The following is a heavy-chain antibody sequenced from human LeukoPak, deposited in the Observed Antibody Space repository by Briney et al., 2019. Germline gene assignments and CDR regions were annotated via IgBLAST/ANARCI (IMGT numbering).Heavy chain of an antibody. D-gene: IGHD4/OR15-4a*01. V-gene: IGHV4-59*08. Sequence: PSETLSLTCTVSGVSFSGYFWTWIRQPPGKGLEWIGYVSYSGSTSYSPSLKSRVTISVDTSKNQFSLKLSSVTAADTAVYYRARQATIGFDYWGQGTLVTVSS. CDR3: ARQATIGFDY. CDR2: VSYSGST. CDR1: GVSFSGYF. J-gene: IGHJ4*02.